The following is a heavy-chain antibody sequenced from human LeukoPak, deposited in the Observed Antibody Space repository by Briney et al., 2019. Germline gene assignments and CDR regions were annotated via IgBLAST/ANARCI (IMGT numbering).Heavy chain of an antibody. Sequence: KSSETLSLTCAVYGGSFSGYYWSWIRQPPGKGPEWIGQINHSGSTNYSPSLKSRVTISVDTSKNQFSLKLSSVTAADTAVYYCARSSKGAFDYWGEGTLVTVSS. V-gene: IGHV4-34*01. D-gene: IGHD2/OR15-2a*01. CDR3: ARSSKGAFDY. CDR1: GGSFSGYY. CDR2: INHSGST. J-gene: IGHJ4*02.